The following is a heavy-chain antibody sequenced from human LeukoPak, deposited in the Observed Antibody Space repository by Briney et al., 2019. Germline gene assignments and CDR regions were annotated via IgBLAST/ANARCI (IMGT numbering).Heavy chain of an antibody. J-gene: IGHJ5*02. CDR3: ASAPLGSTRP. CDR2: ISSSSSSI. D-gene: IGHD1-26*01. CDR1: GFSFTNYA. V-gene: IGHV3-21*01. Sequence: PGGSLRLSCAASGFSFTNYAMTWVRQAPGKGLEWVSSISSSSSSINYADSLKGRFTISRDNAKNSLYLQMNSLRAEDTAVYYCASAPLGSTRPWGQGTLVTVSS.